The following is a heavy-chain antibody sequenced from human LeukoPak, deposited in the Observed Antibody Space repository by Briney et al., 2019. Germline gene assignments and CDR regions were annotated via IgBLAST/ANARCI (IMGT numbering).Heavy chain of an antibody. CDR2: VIPIFGTT. J-gene: IGHJ3*02. CDR1: GGAFNTYT. Sequence: SVKVSCKASGGAFNTYTISWVRQAPGQGLEWMGGVIPIFGTTKYAQKFQGRVTITADEPTTTAYMELSSLTSEDTAVYYCARGLQGMATIVDAFDIWGQGTKVTVSS. V-gene: IGHV1-69*13. D-gene: IGHD5-24*01. CDR3: ARGLQGMATIVDAFDI.